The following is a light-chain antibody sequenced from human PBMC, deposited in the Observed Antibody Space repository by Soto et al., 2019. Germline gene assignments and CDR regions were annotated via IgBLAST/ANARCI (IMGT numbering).Light chain of an antibody. J-gene: IGLJ2*01. V-gene: IGLV2-14*01. CDR1: SSEVGAYNY. CDR2: DVS. Sequence: QSALTQPASVSGSPGQSITISCTGTSSEVGAYNYVSWYQQYPGKAPKVIIYDVSNRPSGVSNRFSGSKSGNTASLTISGLQAEDEADYYCCSYTTSSTVVFGGGTKLTVL. CDR3: CSYTTSSTVV.